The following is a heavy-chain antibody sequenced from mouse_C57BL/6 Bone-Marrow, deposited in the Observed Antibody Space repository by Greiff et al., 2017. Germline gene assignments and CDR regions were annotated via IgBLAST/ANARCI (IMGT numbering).Heavy chain of an antibody. J-gene: IGHJ1*03. Sequence: QVQLQQSGPELVKPGASVKLSCKASGYTFTSYDIHWVKQRPGQGLEWIGWIYPRDGSTKYNEKFKGKATLTVDTSSSTAYMELHSLTSEDSAVYVCAGLECGGRSGDWYFDVWGRGTTVTVSS. CDR3: AGLECGGRSGDWYFDV. V-gene: IGHV1-85*01. CDR2: IYPRDGST. CDR1: GYTFTSYD. D-gene: IGHD1-1*01.